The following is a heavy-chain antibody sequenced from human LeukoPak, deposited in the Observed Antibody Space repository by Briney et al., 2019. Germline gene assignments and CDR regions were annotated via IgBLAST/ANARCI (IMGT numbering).Heavy chain of an antibody. V-gene: IGHV3-23*01. Sequence: GGSLRSSCAASGFTFSSYAMGWVRQAPGKGLEWVSAISGSGGSTYYADSVKGRFTISRDNSKNTLYLQMNSLRAEDTAVYYCAKGVVVPWQDYWGQGTLVTVSS. CDR2: ISGSGGST. CDR3: AKGVVVPWQDY. D-gene: IGHD2-2*01. J-gene: IGHJ4*02. CDR1: GFTFSSYA.